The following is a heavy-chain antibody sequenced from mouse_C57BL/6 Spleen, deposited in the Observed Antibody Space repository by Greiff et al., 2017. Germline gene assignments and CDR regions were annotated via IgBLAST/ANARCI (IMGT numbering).Heavy chain of an antibody. Sequence: EVQRVESGGGLVKPGGSLKLSCAASGFTFSSYAMSWVRQTPEKRLEWVATISDGGSYTYYPDNVKGRFTISRDNAKNNLYLQMRHLKSEDTAMYYCARDGSVITTVVAPFAYWGQGTLVTVSA. CDR2: ISDGGSYT. V-gene: IGHV5-4*01. J-gene: IGHJ3*01. CDR3: ARDGSVITTVVAPFAY. D-gene: IGHD1-1*01. CDR1: GFTFSSYA.